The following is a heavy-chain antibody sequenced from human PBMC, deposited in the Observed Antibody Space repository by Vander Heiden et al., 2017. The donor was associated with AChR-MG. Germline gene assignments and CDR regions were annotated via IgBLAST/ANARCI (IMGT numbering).Heavy chain of an antibody. CDR1: GYTFTSYG. CDR2: ISDYNGNT. Sequence: QVQLVQSGAEVKKPGASVKVSCKASGYTFTSYGISWVRQAPGQGLEWMGWISDYNGNTNYAQKLQGRVTMTTDTSTSTAYMELRSLGSDDTAVYYCARSYYDFWSGYGSSGYYYMGVWGKGTTVTVSS. CDR3: ARSYYDFWSGYGSSGYYYMGV. D-gene: IGHD3-3*01. V-gene: IGHV1-18*01. J-gene: IGHJ6*03.